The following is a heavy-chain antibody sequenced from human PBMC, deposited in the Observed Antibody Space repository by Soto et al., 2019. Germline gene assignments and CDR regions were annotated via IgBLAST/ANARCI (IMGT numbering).Heavy chain of an antibody. CDR1: GYSFTSYW. V-gene: IGHV5-10-1*01. Sequence: GESLKISCKGSGYSFTSYWISWVRQMPGKGLEWMGRIDPSDSYTNYSPSFQGHVTISADESISTAYLQWSSLKASDTAMYYWARGGVEGAGRAKQYYYGRDVWAQGPRVTFS. CDR2: IDPSDSYT. CDR3: ARGGVEGAGRAKQYYYGRDV. J-gene: IGHJ6*02. D-gene: IGHD6-19*01.